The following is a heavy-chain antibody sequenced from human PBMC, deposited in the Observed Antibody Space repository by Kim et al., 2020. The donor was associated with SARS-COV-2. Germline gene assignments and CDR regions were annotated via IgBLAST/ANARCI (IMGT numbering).Heavy chain of an antibody. CDR1: GYSFTTYW. V-gene: IGHV5-51*01. CDR2: IYPGDSDT. J-gene: IGHJ6*03. Sequence: GESLKIPCKGSGYSFTTYWIGWVRQMPGKGLEWMGIIYPGDSDTRYSPSFQGQVTISADKSISTAYLQWSSLKASDTAMYYCARHKGYYYYYMDVWGKGTTVTVSS. CDR3: ARHKGYYYYYMDV.